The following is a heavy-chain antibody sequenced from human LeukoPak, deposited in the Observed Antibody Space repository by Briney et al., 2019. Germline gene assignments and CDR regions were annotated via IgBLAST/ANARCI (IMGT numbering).Heavy chain of an antibody. CDR1: GFTFSIYA. Sequence: GGSLRLSCAASGFTFSIYAMNWVRQAPGKGLEWVAGIPHNSSNEFYSDSVKGRFSITRDNSKKSVYLLMDSLRDEDTAVYYCARDRGGSGFYDLDSWAQGPLVPVPS. V-gene: IGHV3-30-3*01. D-gene: IGHD3-22*01. CDR2: IPHNSSNE. J-gene: IGHJ4*02. CDR3: ARDRGGSGFYDLDS.